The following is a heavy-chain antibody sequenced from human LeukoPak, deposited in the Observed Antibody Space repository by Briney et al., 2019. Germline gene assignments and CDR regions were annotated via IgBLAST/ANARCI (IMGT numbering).Heavy chain of an antibody. CDR3: ARGNTMIVGAFDI. CDR2: IKTDGSQI. Sequence: GGSLRLSCVASGFTFSSYWMTWVRQAPGKGLEWVANIKTDGSQIYYVDSVKGRFTISRDNAKNSLYLQMNSLRAEDTAVYYCARGNTMIVGAFDIWGQGTMVTVSS. J-gene: IGHJ3*02. V-gene: IGHV3-7*04. CDR1: GFTFSSYW. D-gene: IGHD3-22*01.